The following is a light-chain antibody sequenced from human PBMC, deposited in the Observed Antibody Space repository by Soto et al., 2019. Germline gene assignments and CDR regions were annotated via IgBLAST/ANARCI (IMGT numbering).Light chain of an antibody. CDR1: QTISHW. CDR3: QQYNTYWT. Sequence: DIHLTQSPSTLSASVGDRVTITCRASQTISHWLAWYQQKPGKAPKLLIFDASSLENGVPSRFSGSGSGTEFTLTITGLQPDDFATYYCQQYNTYWTFRQGTKVEI. V-gene: IGKV1-5*01. J-gene: IGKJ1*01. CDR2: DAS.